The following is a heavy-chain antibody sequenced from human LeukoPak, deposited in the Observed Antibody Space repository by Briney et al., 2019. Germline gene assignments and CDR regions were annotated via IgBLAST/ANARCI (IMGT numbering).Heavy chain of an antibody. CDR1: GFTFDDYG. V-gene: IGHV3-20*04. Sequence: PGGSLRLSCAASGFTFDDYGMSWVRQVPGKGLEWVSGINWNGGSTAYADSVKGRFTISRDNAKNSLYLQMNSLRGEDTVLYYCARGGLTTVVTPSYWGQGTLVTVSS. J-gene: IGHJ4*02. D-gene: IGHD4-23*01. CDR2: INWNGGST. CDR3: ARGGLTTVVTPSY.